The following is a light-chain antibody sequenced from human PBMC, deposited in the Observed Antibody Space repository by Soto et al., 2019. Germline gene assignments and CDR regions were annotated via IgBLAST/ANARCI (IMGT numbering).Light chain of an antibody. CDR2: DAS. Sequence: DIHMTQSPSTLSASVGDRVTITCRASQSISSWLAWYQQKPGKAPKLLIYDASSLESGVPSRFSGSGSGTEFTLTISSLQPDDFATYYCQQYNSYPTFGGGTRWIS. J-gene: IGKJ4*01. CDR1: QSISSW. V-gene: IGKV1-5*01. CDR3: QQYNSYPT.